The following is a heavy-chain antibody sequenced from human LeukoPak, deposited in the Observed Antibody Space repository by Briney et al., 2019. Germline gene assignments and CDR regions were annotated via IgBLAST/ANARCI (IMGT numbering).Heavy chain of an antibody. J-gene: IGHJ6*04. D-gene: IGHD6-19*01. Sequence: PGGSLRLSCAASGFTVSSNYMSWVRQAPGKGLEWVSVIYSGGSTYYADSVKGRFTISRDNSKNTLYLQMNSLRAEDTAVYYCAKDGGSSGWDYYYFYGMDVWGKGTAVTVSS. V-gene: IGHV3-53*01. CDR2: IYSGGST. CDR3: AKDGGSSGWDYYYFYGMDV. CDR1: GFTVSSNY.